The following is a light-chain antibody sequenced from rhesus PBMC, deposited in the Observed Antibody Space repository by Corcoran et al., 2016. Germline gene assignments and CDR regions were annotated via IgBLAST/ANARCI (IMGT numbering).Light chain of an antibody. CDR3: SSYGSSYIYM. J-gene: IGLJ1*01. CDR1: SSVIGGFKR. CDR2: DVS. Sequence: QAAPTQSPSVSGSPGQSVNISCTGTSSVIGGFKRVSWYQHHPGKAPKLMIYDVSNLRSGISDRFSGSKSANTASLTISGLQAEDEADYYCSSYGSSYIYMFGGGTRLTVL. V-gene: IGLV2-13*03.